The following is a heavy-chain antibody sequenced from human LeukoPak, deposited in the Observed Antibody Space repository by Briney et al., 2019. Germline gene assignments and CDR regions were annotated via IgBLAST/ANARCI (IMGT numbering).Heavy chain of an antibody. CDR2: ISYDGSNK. CDR1: GFTFSSYA. D-gene: IGHD4-23*01. J-gene: IGHJ4*02. CDR3: VRGHGGKSHFDY. Sequence: GGSLRLSCAASGFTFSSYAMHWVRQAPGKGLEWVAVISYDGSNKYYADSVKGRFTISRDNSKNTLYLQMNSLRAEDTAVYYCVRGHGGKSHFDYWGQGTLVTVSS. V-gene: IGHV3-30*14.